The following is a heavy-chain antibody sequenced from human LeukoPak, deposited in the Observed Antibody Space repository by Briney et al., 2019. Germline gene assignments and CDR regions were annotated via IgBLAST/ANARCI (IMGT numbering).Heavy chain of an antibody. CDR1: GGSISSSSYY. J-gene: IGHJ4*02. V-gene: IGHV4-39*07. Sequence: SETLSLTCTVSGGSISSSSYYWGWIRQPPGKGLEWIGSIYYSGSTYYNPSLKSRVTISVDTSKNQFSLKLSSVTAADTAVYYCARYAVTYEFDYWGQGTLVTVSS. CDR2: IYYSGST. CDR3: ARYAVTYEFDY. D-gene: IGHD4-17*01.